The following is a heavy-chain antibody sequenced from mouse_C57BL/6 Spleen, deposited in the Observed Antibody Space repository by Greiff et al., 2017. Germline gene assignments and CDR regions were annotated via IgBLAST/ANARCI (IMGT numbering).Heavy chain of an antibody. CDR2: IYPGDGDT. CDR1: GYAFSSSW. D-gene: IGHD2-4*01. V-gene: IGHV1-82*01. J-gene: IGHJ2*01. CDR3: ASSMMTMFFDY. Sequence: QVQLQQSGPELVKPGASVKISCKASGYAFSSSWMHWVKQRPGKGLEWIGRIYPGDGDTKYNGKFKGKATLTADKSSSTAYMQLSSLTSEDSAVYFCASSMMTMFFDYWGQGTTLTVSS.